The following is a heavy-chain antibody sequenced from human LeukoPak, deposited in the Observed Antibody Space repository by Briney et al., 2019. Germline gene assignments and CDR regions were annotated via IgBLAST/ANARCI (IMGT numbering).Heavy chain of an antibody. CDR1: GFTVSSNY. V-gene: IGHV3-23*01. CDR2: ISGSGGST. J-gene: IGHJ4*02. CDR3: ANSRQYSSSWYRQFDY. Sequence: GGSLRLSCAASGFTVSSNYMSWVRQAPGKGLEWVSAISGSGGSTYYADSVKGRFTISRDNSKNTLYLQMNSLRAEDTAVYYCANSRQYSSSWYRQFDYWGQGTLVTVSS. D-gene: IGHD6-13*01.